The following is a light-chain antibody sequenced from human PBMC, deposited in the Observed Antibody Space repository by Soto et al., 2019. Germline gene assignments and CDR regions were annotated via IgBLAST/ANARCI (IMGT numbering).Light chain of an antibody. CDR3: AAWDDTLNGYV. CDR2: SNN. CDR1: SSNIGSNT. J-gene: IGLJ1*01. Sequence: QSVLTQPPSTSGTPGQRVTFSCSGGSSNIGSNTVNWYQHLPGTAPKLLIYSNNQRPSGVPDRLSGSKSGTSASLAVSGLQSEDEADYYCAAWDDTLNGYVFGTGTKVTAL. V-gene: IGLV1-44*01.